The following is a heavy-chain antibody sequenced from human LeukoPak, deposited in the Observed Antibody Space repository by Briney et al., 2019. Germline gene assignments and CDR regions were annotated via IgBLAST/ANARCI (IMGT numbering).Heavy chain of an antibody. J-gene: IGHJ5*02. CDR3: XXXXXXXDXXXXFDP. CDR1: Y. Sequence: YXXXXRQAPGXXXXWMGIINPSGHTTDXAQXFQGRVTMTRDXPTSXVYMELSSLRSDDTAVYYCXXXXXXXDXXXXFDPWGXGXLVTVSS. V-gene: IGHV1-46*01. CDR2: INPSGHTT.